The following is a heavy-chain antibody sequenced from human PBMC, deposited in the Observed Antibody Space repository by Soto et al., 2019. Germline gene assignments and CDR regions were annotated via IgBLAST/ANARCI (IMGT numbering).Heavy chain of an antibody. J-gene: IGHJ3*02. CDR3: AKDSGLPDVGLVIHALDI. Sequence: EVQLLQSGGALGQPGGSLRLSCAASGFTFRDFAMSWVRQSPGRGLEWVSTIGALVSTAFYEDSVRGRFTISRDTSNNILDLQMNSLRAEDTAVYYCAKDSGLPDVGLVIHALDIWCQGTMVTVSS. V-gene: IGHV3-23*01. CDR1: GFTFRDFA. CDR2: IGALVSTA. D-gene: IGHD3-3*01.